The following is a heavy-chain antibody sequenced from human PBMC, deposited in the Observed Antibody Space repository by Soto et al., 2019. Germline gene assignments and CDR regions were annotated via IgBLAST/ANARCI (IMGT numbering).Heavy chain of an antibody. V-gene: IGHV4-61*01. CDR2: VYYSGST. J-gene: IGHJ5*02. Sequence: QVQLQESGPGLVKPSETLSLTCTVSGGSVSTGSYYWSWIRQPPGNGLEWIGNVYYSGSTIHNPSLESRVTISVDTSKSQFSLKLTSVTAADTAVYDWAREQRSIVSPWFDPWGQGTLVTVSS. D-gene: IGHD2-15*01. CDR3: AREQRSIVSPWFDP. CDR1: GGSVSTGSYY.